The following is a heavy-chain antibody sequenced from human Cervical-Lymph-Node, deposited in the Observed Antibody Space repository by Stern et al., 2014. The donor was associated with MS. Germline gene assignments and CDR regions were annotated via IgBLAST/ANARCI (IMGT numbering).Heavy chain of an antibody. CDR1: GFTFSRFP. D-gene: IGHD4-23*01. CDR3: ATTDRPPVAFYGGNSVDY. J-gene: IGHJ4*02. Sequence: QMQLVQSGGGVVQPGRSLRLPCVASGFTFSRFPMYWLRQAPGKGLEWVAVISYDGSHKSYADSVKGRFTISRDDSKNTLYLQMNSLRTEDTAVYYCATTDRPPVAFYGGNSVDYWGQGTLVTVSS. V-gene: IGHV3-30-3*01. CDR2: ISYDGSHK.